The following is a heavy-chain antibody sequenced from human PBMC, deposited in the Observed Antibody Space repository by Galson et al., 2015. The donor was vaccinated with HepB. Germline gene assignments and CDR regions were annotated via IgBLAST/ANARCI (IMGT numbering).Heavy chain of an antibody. D-gene: IGHD3-10*01. CDR1: GYTLTGYY. V-gene: IGHV1-2*02. CDR2: INPNSGGT. J-gene: IGHJ3*02. Sequence: SVKVSCKASGYTLTGYYMHWVRQAPGQGLEWMGWINPNSGGTNYAQKFQGRVTMTRDTSISTAYMELSRLRSDDTAVYYCAAALELGEGAFDIWGQGTMVTVSS. CDR3: AAALELGEGAFDI.